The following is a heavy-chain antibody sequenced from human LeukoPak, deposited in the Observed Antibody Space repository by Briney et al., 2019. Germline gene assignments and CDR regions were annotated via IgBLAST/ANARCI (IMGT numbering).Heavy chain of an antibody. CDR1: GYSISSGYY. CDR2: IYHSGST. V-gene: IGHV4-38-2*02. J-gene: IGHJ4*02. Sequence: SETLSLTCTVSGYSISSGYYWGWIRQPPGKGLEWIGSIYHSGSTYYNPSLKSRVTISVDTSKNQFSLKLSSVTAADTAVYYCAREGGSYDFDYWGQGTLVTVSS. D-gene: IGHD1-26*01. CDR3: AREGGSYDFDY.